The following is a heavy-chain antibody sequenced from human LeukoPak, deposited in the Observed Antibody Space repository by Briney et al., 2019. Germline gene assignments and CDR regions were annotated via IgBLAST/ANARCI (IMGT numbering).Heavy chain of an antibody. CDR3: ARRAGAYSHPYDY. CDR2: IYSDNT. J-gene: IGHJ4*02. CDR1: GFTVSSNS. D-gene: IGHD4/OR15-4a*01. V-gene: IGHV3-53*01. Sequence: PRGSLRLSCTVSGFTVSSNSMSWVRQAPGKGLEWVSLIYSDNTHYSDSVKGRFTISRDNSKNTLYLQMNSLRAEDTAVYYCARRAGAYSHPYDYWGQGTLVTVSS.